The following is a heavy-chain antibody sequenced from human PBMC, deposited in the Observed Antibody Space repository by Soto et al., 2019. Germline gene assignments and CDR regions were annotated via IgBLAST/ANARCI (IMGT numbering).Heavy chain of an antibody. Sequence: QVQLVQSGAELKKPGSSVKVSCKASGGNFTKYGISWVRQSPGQGLEWLGGIIPLFGTTNYAQKFRGTVTVPADDSTSTVYMELNSQRSEVTAMDSCARSHGTRWNNWFDPLGQGTLVTVSS. CDR1: GGNFTKYG. CDR2: IIPLFGTT. CDR3: ARSHGTRWNNWFDP. V-gene: IGHV1-69*01. J-gene: IGHJ5*02. D-gene: IGHD1-26*01.